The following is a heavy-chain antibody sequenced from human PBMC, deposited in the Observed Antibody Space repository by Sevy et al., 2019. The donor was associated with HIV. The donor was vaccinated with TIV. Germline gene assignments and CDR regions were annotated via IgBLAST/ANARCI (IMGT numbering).Heavy chain of an antibody. CDR3: AREKLDSGSGKYYSATAFDI. V-gene: IGHV1-2*02. CDR2: INPNTGGT. Sequence: ASVKVSCKTSGYTFTGYYMHWVRQAPGQGLEWMGWINPNTGGTNYEQTFQGRVTLTRDTSISTAYMELSSLRSDDTALYYCAREKLDSGSGKYYSATAFDIWGQGTTVTVS. CDR1: GYTFTGYY. D-gene: IGHD3-10*01. J-gene: IGHJ3*02.